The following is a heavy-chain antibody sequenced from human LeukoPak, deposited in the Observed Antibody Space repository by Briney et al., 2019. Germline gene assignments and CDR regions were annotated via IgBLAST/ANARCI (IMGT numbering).Heavy chain of an antibody. D-gene: IGHD4-11*01. J-gene: IGHJ4*02. Sequence: GGSLRLSCAASGFAFSNYWMSWVRQAPGKGLEWVANMNEDGTEKDYVDSVKGRFTISRDNAQDSLYLQMNSLRAEDTAVYYCARDRGYSNFDYWGQGTLLTVSS. CDR1: GFAFSNYW. CDR2: MNEDGTEK. CDR3: ARDRGYSNFDY. V-gene: IGHV3-7*01.